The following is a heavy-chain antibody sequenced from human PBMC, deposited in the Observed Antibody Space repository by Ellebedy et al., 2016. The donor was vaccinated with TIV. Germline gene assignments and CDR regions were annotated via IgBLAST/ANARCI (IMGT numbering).Heavy chain of an antibody. V-gene: IGHV6-1*01. D-gene: IGHD7-27*01. CDR1: GDSVSSEYAA. CDR3: AASTGAGNWGYPYD. J-gene: IGHJ4*02. CDR2: TLNRSKWSN. Sequence: MPSETLSLTCAISGDSVSSEYAAWNWIRQSPSRGLEWLGRTLNRSKWSNDYAVSVRSRQTNNSDTSKNQFSLHLNSVTPEDTAIYYCAASTGAGNWGYPYDWGQGTLVTVSS.